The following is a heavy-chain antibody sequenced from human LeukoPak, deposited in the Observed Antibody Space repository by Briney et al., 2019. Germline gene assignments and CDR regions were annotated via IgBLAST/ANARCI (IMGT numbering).Heavy chain of an antibody. CDR3: ATYCSSTSCRHFDS. V-gene: IGHV3-53*01. CDR1: GXTVSSNY. Sequence: GGSLRLSCAASGXTVSSNYMSWVRQAPGKGLEWVSLIYSGGSTYYADSVKGRFTISRDNSKNTLYLQMNSLRAEDTALYYCATYCSSTSCRHFDSWGQGTLVTVSS. CDR2: IYSGGST. J-gene: IGHJ4*02. D-gene: IGHD2-2*01.